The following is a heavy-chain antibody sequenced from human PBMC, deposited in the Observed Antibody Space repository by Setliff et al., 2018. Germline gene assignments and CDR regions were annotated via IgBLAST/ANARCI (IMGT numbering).Heavy chain of an antibody. Sequence: SETLSLTCAVSGVSISDGHFWGWIRQPPGKGLEWIGSINRTGNRYYNSPLRSRVTLSIDMSRNEFSLELRSMTAAETAMYYCARRDEYLQFREFFDFWGQGILVTVSS. J-gene: IGHJ4*02. CDR2: INRTGNR. V-gene: IGHV4-38-2*01. CDR3: ARRDEYLQFREFFDF. D-gene: IGHD3-10*01. CDR1: GVSISDGHF.